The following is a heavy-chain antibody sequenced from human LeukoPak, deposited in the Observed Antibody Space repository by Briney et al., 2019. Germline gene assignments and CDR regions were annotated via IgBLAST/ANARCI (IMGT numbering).Heavy chain of an antibody. V-gene: IGHV4-59*01. J-gene: IGHJ5*01. CDR2: IYYSGST. CDR3: ALAPNSNWFDF. CDR1: GGSISSYY. D-gene: IGHD2-8*01. Sequence: SETLSLTCTVSGGSISSYYWSWIRQPPGKGLEWIGYIYYSGSTNYNPSLKSRVTISVDTSKNQFSLKLSSVTAADTAVYFCALAPNSNWFDFWGPGTLVTVSS.